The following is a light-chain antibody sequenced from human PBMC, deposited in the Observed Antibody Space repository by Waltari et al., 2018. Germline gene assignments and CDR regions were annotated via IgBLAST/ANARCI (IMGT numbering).Light chain of an antibody. V-gene: IGLV7-46*01. CDR1: AGAVTSGLY. CDR2: DTS. J-gene: IGLJ3*02. CDR3: LISYSGVGV. Sequence: QAVVTQEPSLTVSPGGTVTLTCGSSAGAVTSGLYPYWFQQKPGQAPRTLIYDTSNKHSWTPARLSGSLLGGKAALTRSGAQPEDEAEYYCLISYSGVGVFGGGTKLTVL.